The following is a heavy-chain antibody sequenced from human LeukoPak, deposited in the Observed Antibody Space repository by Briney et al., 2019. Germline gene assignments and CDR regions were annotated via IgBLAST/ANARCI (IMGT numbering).Heavy chain of an antibody. J-gene: IGHJ5*01. CDR3: ARGSHGEHDS. D-gene: IGHD4-17*01. Sequence: GGSLRLSCAASGFSFNIYAMSWVRQAPGKGLEWVAAIDRSGGSTFYADSVKGRFTISKDKSKNTLYLQINSLRVDDTAIYYCARGSHGEHDSWGQGTLVTVSS. CDR2: IDRSGGST. V-gene: IGHV3-23*01. CDR1: GFSFNIYA.